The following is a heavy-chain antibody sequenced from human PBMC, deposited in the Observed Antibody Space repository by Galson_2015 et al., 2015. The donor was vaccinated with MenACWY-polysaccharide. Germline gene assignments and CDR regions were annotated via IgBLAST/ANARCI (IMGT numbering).Heavy chain of an antibody. V-gene: IGHV3-23*01. D-gene: IGHD1-26*01. CDR1: GFDMGGYA. CDR3: AKYAVGGYLNYRIDY. CDR2: IAARGSST. J-gene: IGHJ4*02. Sequence: SLGLSCAASGFDMGGYAMSWVRQAPGKGLEWVSSIAARGSSTYYADSVKGRLTISRDNSKNTLFLHMNSLRAEDTAVYYCAKYAVGGYLNYRIDYWGQGTLVTVSS.